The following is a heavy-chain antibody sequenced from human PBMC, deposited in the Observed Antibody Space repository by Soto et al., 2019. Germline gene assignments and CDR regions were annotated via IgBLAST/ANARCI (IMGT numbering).Heavy chain of an antibody. V-gene: IGHV1-46*01. J-gene: IGHJ6*02. CDR1: GYTFTSYY. CDR3: AKLGDTYGMDV. CDR2: INPSGGST. D-gene: IGHD1-26*01. Sequence: GASVKVSCKASGYTFTSYYMHWVRQAPGQGLEWMGIINPSGGSTSYAQKFQGRVTMTRDTSTSTVFLELSSLRSGDTAVYYCAKLGDTYGMDVWGQATTVTVSS.